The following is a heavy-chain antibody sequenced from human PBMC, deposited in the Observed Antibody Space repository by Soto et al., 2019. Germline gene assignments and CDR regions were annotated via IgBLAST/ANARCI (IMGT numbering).Heavy chain of an antibody. D-gene: IGHD3-10*01. Sequence: PGGSLRLSCETSGFIFKMYWMHWVRQVPGQEPQWVARINDDGSTTYYAASVEGRFTISRDNAKNALYLQLTSLRPDDTAVYYCTRGPRPTSMGTGAFWGQGTLVTVS. V-gene: IGHV3-74*01. CDR1: GFIFKMYW. CDR3: TRGPRPTSMGTGAF. CDR2: INDDGSTT. J-gene: IGHJ4*02.